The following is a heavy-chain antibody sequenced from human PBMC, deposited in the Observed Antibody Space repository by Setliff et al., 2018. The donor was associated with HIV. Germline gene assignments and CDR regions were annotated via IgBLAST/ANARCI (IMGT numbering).Heavy chain of an antibody. J-gene: IGHJ3*01. V-gene: IGHV4-59*08. CDR3: ARAPPGIQNDAFDV. CDR2: THYSGSS. CDR1: GGFISNHY. Sequence: SETLSLTCTISGGFISNHYWNWIRQPPGKGLEWIGSTHYSGSSYYSPSLKSRVTISVDTSKNQFSLRLTSVTAADTAVYYCARAPPGIQNDAFDVWGQGTMVTVSS.